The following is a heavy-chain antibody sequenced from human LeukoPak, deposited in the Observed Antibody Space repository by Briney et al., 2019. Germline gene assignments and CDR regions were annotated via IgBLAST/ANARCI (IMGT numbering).Heavy chain of an antibody. J-gene: IGHJ5*02. D-gene: IGHD3-10*01. V-gene: IGHV3-66*02. CDR1: GITLSNYG. CDR3: VRDRAGTQSWVEFDL. Sequence: TGGSLRLSCAVSGITLSNYGMTWVRQAPGKGPEWVALIYIDARTVYADSVKGRFTIPRDNSKNMVYLQMNSLRSEDSALYYCVRDRAGTQSWVEFDLWGQGTLVTVSS. CDR2: IYIDART.